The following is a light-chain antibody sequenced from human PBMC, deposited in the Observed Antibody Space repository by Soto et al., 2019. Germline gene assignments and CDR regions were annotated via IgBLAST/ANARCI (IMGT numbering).Light chain of an antibody. J-gene: IGLJ3*02. CDR3: QSYDGSDSWV. CDR2: EDN. CDR1: SGSIASRY. Sequence: NFMLTQPHSVSESPGKTATISCTRSSGSIASRYVQWYQQRPGSAPTTVIYEDNQRPSGVPDRFAGSIDSSSNSASLTIFGLKTEDEADYYCQSYDGSDSWVFGGGTKLTVL. V-gene: IGLV6-57*04.